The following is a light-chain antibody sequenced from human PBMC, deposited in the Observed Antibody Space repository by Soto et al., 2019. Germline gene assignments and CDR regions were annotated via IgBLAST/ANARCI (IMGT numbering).Light chain of an antibody. Sequence: QSALTQPASVSGSPGQSITISCTGTSSDVGASKSVSWYQHHPGKAPKLIIFGVSNRPSGVSNRFSGSKSGNTASLTISGLQAEDEAHYYCSSYTSSSALYVFGSGTKLTVL. J-gene: IGLJ1*01. CDR2: GVS. V-gene: IGLV2-14*01. CDR3: SSYTSSSALYV. CDR1: SSDVGASKS.